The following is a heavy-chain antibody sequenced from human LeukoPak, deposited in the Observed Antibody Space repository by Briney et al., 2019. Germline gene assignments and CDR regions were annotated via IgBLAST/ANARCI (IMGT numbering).Heavy chain of an antibody. D-gene: IGHD3-10*01. CDR2: IHYDGSSN. Sequence: GGSLRLSCAASGFTFSSYAMHWVRQAPGKGLEWVAFIHYDGSSNYYADSVKGRFTISRDNAKNSLYLQMNSLRAEDTAVYYCARTYSGSYWYFDLWGRGTLVTVSS. J-gene: IGHJ2*01. V-gene: IGHV3-30*02. CDR1: GFTFSSYA. CDR3: ARTYSGSYWYFDL.